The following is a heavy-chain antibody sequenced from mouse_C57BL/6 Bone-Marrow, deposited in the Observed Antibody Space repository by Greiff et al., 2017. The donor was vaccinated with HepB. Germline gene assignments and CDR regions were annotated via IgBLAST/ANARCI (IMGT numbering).Heavy chain of an antibody. CDR3: ASPIYYYGSRGGDYFDY. D-gene: IGHD1-1*01. Sequence: VQLQQSGPELVKPGASVKISCKASGYSFTSYYIHWVKQRPGQGLEWIGWIYPGSGNTKYNEKFKGKATLTADTSSSTAYMQLSSLTSEDSAVYYCASPIYYYGSRGGDYFDYWGQGTTLTVSS. V-gene: IGHV1-66*01. CDR2: IYPGSGNT. J-gene: IGHJ2*01. CDR1: GYSFTSYY.